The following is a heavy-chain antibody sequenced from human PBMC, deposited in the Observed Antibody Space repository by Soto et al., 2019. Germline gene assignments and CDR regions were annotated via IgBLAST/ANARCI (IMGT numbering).Heavy chain of an antibody. CDR2: ISGSGGST. V-gene: IGHV3-23*01. J-gene: IGHJ5*02. D-gene: IGHD4-17*01. Sequence: QSGGSLRLSCAASGFTFSTYAMTWVRQTPGKGLEWVSAISGSGGSTYYADSVKGRFTISRDNSKNTLYLQMNSLRAEDTAVYYCAKDPVLIYGGNSNWFDPWGQGTLVTVSS. CDR1: GFTFSTYA. CDR3: AKDPVLIYGGNSNWFDP.